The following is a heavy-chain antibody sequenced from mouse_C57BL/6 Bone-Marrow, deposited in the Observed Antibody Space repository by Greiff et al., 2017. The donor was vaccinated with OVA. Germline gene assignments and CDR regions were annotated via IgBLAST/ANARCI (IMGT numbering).Heavy chain of an antibody. V-gene: IGHV2-2*01. J-gene: IGHJ3*01. D-gene: IGHD2-4*01. CDR2: IWSGGGT. Sequence: QVQLQQSGPGLVQPSQSLSITCTVSGFSLTSYGVHWVRQSPGKGLEWLGVIWSGGGTDYNAAFISRLSISKDNSKSQVFFKMNSLQADDTAIYYCASPIYYDYDGGPYWGQGTLVTVSA. CDR3: ASPIYYDYDGGPY. CDR1: GFSLTSYG.